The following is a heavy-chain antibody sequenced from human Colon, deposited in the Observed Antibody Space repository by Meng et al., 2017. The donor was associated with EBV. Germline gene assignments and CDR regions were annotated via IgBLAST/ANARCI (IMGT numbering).Heavy chain of an antibody. Sequence: QVQLQESGPGLVKPSGTLSLTCAVSGGSISSSHWWTWVRQPPGKGLEWIGEVYHSGSTSYNPSLQSRVTMFVDTSKNQFSLMLTSVTATDTAVYYCARRRGGSGRDCWGQGTLVTVSS. CDR3: ARRRGGSGRDC. V-gene: IGHV4-4*02. CDR1: GGSISSSHW. CDR2: VYHSGST. J-gene: IGHJ4*02. D-gene: IGHD3-10*01.